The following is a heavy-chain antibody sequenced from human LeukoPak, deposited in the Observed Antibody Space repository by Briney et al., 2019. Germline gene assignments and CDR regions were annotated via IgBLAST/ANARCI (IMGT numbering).Heavy chain of an antibody. D-gene: IGHD2/OR15-2a*01. CDR2: IYYSGST. V-gene: IGHV4-31*03. Sequence: SETLSLTCTVSGGSISSGGYYWSWIRQHPGKGLEWIGYIYYSGSTYYNPSLKSRVTISVDTSKNQFSLKLSSVTAADTAVYYCARRIVIAGLFDYWGQGTLVTVSS. CDR3: ARRIVIAGLFDY. J-gene: IGHJ4*02. CDR1: GGSISSGGYY.